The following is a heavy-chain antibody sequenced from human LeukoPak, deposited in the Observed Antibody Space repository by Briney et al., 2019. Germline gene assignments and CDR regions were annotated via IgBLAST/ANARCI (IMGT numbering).Heavy chain of an antibody. CDR2: IIPIFGTA. CDR1: GGTFSSYA. CDR3: AREGGLVGATSGPFDY. Sequence: GASVKVSCKASGGTFSSYAISWVRQAPGQGLEWMGGIIPIFGTANYAQKFQGRVTITADESTSTAYMELSSLRSEDTAVYYCAREGGLVGATSGPFDYWGQGTLVTVSS. D-gene: IGHD1-26*01. J-gene: IGHJ4*02. V-gene: IGHV1-69*13.